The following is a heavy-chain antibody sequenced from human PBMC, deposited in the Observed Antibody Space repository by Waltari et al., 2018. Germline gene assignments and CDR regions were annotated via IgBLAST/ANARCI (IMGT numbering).Heavy chain of an antibody. J-gene: IGHJ5*02. CDR1: AGPISSSSYY. Sequence: QLQLQESGPGLVKPSETLSLTCTVSAGPISSSSYYWGWIRQPPGKGLEWIGSIYYSGSTFYNPSLKSRVTISVDTSKNQFSLKLRSVTAADTAVYYCARGYCSSTSPCWFDPWGQGTLVTVSS. CDR3: ARGYCSSTSPCWFDP. CDR2: IYYSGST. V-gene: IGHV4-39*07. D-gene: IGHD2-2*01.